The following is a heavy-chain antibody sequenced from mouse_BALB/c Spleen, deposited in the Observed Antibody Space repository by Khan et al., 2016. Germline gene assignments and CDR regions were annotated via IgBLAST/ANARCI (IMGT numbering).Heavy chain of an antibody. V-gene: IGHV4-1*02. CDR2: INPESSTI. CDR1: GFDFSRYW. Sequence: EVQLQESGGGLVQPGGSLKLSCAASGFDFSRYWMSWVRQAPGKGLEWIVEINPESSTINYTPYLKDKFIISRDNAKNTLYLQMSKVRSEDTALYYCARAGYYEYLAYWGQGTLVSVSA. D-gene: IGHD1-1*01. CDR3: ARAGYYEYLAY. J-gene: IGHJ3*01.